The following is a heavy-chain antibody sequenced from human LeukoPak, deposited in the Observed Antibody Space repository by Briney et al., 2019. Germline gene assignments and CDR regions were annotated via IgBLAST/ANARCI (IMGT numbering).Heavy chain of an antibody. V-gene: IGHV1-18*01. CDR3: ARDGELYSGSKGLFDI. D-gene: IGHD1-26*01. CDR2: ISANNGNT. J-gene: IGHJ3*02. CDR1: GYTFSSYG. Sequence: GASVKVSCKASGYTFSSYGISWVRQAPGQGLDWKGWISANNGNTNYAQKLQGRVTMTTDTSTSTAYMELRSLRSDDTAVYYCARDGELYSGSKGLFDIWGQGTMVTVSS.